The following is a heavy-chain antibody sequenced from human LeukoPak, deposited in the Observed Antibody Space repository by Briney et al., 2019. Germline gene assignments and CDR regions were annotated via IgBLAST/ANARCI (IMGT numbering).Heavy chain of an antibody. J-gene: IGHJ4*02. CDR1: GFSFTSYW. D-gene: IGHD3-16*01. Sequence: GESLKISCKVSGFSFTSYWIAWVRQMPGKGLEWMGIIYLGDSDTRYSPSFQGQVIMSADKSISTAYLQWSSLKASDTAMYYCARLSGVSGSPDYWGQGTLVTVSS. V-gene: IGHV5-51*01. CDR2: IYLGDSDT. CDR3: ARLSGVSGSPDY.